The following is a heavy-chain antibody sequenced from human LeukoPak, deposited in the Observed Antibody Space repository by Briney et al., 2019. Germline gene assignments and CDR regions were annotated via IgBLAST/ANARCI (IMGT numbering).Heavy chain of an antibody. V-gene: IGHV1-69*01. CDR3: ASGEDIVVVPAANAFDI. J-gene: IGHJ3*02. CDR2: IIPIFGTA. D-gene: IGHD2-2*01. Sequence: GASVKVSCKASGGTFSSYAISWVRQAPGQGLEWMGGIIPIFGTANYAQKFQGRVTITADESTSTAYMELSSLRSEDTAVYYCASGEDIVVVPAANAFDIWGQGTMVTVSS. CDR1: GGTFSSYA.